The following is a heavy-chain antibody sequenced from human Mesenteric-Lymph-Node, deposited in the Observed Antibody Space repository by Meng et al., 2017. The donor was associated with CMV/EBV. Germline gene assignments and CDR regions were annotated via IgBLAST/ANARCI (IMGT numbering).Heavy chain of an antibody. Sequence: GESLKISCAASGFTFSDYYMSWIRQAPGKGLEWVSYISSRGSTIYYADSVKGRFTISRDNSKNTLYLQMNSLSAEDTAVDYCAKVVTGTPHVGFDYWGQGTLVTVSS. D-gene: IGHD1-7*01. CDR2: ISSRGSTI. CDR1: GFTFSDYY. J-gene: IGHJ4*02. V-gene: IGHV3-11*01. CDR3: AKVVTGTPHVGFDY.